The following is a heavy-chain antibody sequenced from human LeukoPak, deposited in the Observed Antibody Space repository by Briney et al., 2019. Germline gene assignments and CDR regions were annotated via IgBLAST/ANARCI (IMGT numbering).Heavy chain of an antibody. CDR3: ARAGAGRSWFSDAFDI. J-gene: IGHJ3*02. D-gene: IGHD6-13*01. V-gene: IGHV3-11*06. Sequence: GGSLRLSCAASGITFSDYYMSWIRQAPGKGLEWVSYISSSSSYTNYADSVKGRFTISRDNAKNSLYLQMNSLRAEDTAVYYCARAGAGRSWFSDAFDIWGQGTMVTVSS. CDR1: GITFSDYY. CDR2: ISSSSSYT.